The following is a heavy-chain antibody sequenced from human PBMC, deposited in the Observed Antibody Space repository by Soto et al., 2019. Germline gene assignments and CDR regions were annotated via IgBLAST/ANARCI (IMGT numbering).Heavy chain of an antibody. CDR2: INAGNGNT. D-gene: IGHD1-26*01. J-gene: IGHJ6*02. V-gene: IGHV1-3*01. Sequence: QVQLVQSGAEVKKPGASVKVSCKASGYTFTSYAMHWVRQAPGQRLEWMGWINAGNGNTKYSQKFQGRVTITRDTSARTAYMELSSLXXXDTAXYYCXREXXFXXXXXAXGNYYGMDVWGQGTTVTVSS. CDR3: XREXXFXXXXXAXGNYYGMDV. CDR1: GYTFTSYA.